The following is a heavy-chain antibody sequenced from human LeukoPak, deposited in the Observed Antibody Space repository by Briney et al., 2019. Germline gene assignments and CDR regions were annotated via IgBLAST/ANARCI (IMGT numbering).Heavy chain of an antibody. D-gene: IGHD3-10*01. CDR3: ARLWLGVRPPDY. CDR1: GGSVSSGSYY. J-gene: IGHJ4*02. CDR2: IYYSGST. Sequence: SETLSLTCTVSGGSVSSGSYYWGWIRQPPGKGLEWIGSIYYSGSTYYNPSLKSRVTISVDVSKNQFSLKLSSVTAADTAVYYCARLWLGVRPPDYWGQGTLVTVSS. V-gene: IGHV4-39*01.